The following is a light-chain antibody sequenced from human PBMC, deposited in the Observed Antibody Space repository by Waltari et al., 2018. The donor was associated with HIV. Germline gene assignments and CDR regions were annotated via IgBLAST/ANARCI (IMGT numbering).Light chain of an antibody. V-gene: IGLV2-8*01. CDR3: SSYAGNNNVV. J-gene: IGLJ2*01. Sequence: QSSLTQPPSSSAAPAQPVAISCTTASSDDGADYNDFWYQQHPGKAPKLMISEVTKRPSGVPGRFSGSKSGNTASLTVSGLQAEDEADYYCSSYAGNNNVVFGGGTKLTVL. CDR2: EVT. CDR1: SSDDGADYN.